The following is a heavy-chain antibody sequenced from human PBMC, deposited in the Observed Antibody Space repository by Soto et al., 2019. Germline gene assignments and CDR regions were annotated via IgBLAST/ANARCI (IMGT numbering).Heavy chain of an antibody. J-gene: IGHJ4*02. CDR3: ARHNLGLDY. CDR1: GGSISSSSYY. D-gene: IGHD7-27*01. Sequence: PSETLSLTCTVSGGSISSSSYYWGWIRQPPGKGLEWIGYIYYTGSTSYNPSLKSRVTISLDTSKNQFSLNLSSVTAADTAVYYCARHNLGLDYWGQGALVTVSS. CDR2: IYYTGST. V-gene: IGHV4-61*05.